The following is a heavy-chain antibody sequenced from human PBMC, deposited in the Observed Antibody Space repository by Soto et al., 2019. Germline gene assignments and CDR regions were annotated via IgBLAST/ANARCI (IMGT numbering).Heavy chain of an antibody. CDR2: MNPNSGNT. V-gene: IGHV1-8*01. Sequence: QVQLVQSGAEVKKPGASVKVSCKPSGHTFTNYDINWVRQATGQGLEWMGWMNPNSGNTGYAQKFQGRVTMTRNTSISTAYMELNSLRSEDTAVYYCATGPPRLRWFAFDVWGQGTMVTVSS. D-gene: IGHD4-17*01. CDR1: GHTFTNYD. CDR3: ATGPPRLRWFAFDV. J-gene: IGHJ3*01.